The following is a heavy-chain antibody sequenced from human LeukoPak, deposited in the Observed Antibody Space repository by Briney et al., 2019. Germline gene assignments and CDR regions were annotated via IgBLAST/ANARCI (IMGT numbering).Heavy chain of an antibody. J-gene: IGHJ4*02. D-gene: IGHD3-3*01. Sequence: GGSLRLSCAASGFTFSSYSMNWVRQAPGKGLEWVSSISSSSSYIYYADSVKGRFTISRDNAKNSLYLQMNSLRAEATAVYYCATGNDFWSGYPADFDYWGQGTLVTVSS. CDR1: GFTFSSYS. CDR3: ATGNDFWSGYPADFDY. V-gene: IGHV3-21*01. CDR2: ISSSSSYI.